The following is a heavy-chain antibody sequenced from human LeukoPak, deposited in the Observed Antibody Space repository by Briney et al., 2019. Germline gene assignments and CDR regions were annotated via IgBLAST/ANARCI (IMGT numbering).Heavy chain of an antibody. J-gene: IGHJ4*02. CDR1: GYTFTSYG. Sequence: ASVKVSCKASGYTFTSYGISWVRQAPGQGLEWMGWINTNTGNPTYAQGFTGRFVFSLDTSVSTAYLQISSLKAEDTAVYYCARWNLYDSSGYYGFDYWGQGTLVTVSS. CDR2: INTNTGNP. D-gene: IGHD3-22*01. CDR3: ARWNLYDSSGYYGFDY. V-gene: IGHV7-4-1*02.